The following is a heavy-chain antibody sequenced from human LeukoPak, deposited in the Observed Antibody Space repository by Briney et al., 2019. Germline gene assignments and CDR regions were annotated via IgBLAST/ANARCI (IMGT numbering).Heavy chain of an antibody. V-gene: IGHV3-30*04. J-gene: IGHJ4*02. CDR2: ISYDGSSK. CDR1: GFTFSTYA. Sequence: PGRSLRLSCAASGFTFSTYAMHWVRQAPGKGLEWVAVISYDGSSKYYADSVKGRFTISRDNSKNTLYLQMNSLRAEDTAVYYCARHHINYDILIGYYDGGFDYWGQGTLVTVSS. CDR3: ARHHINYDILIGYYDGGFDY. D-gene: IGHD3-9*01.